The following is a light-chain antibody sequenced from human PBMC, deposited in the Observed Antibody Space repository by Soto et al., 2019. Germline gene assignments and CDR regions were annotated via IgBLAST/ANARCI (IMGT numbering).Light chain of an antibody. V-gene: IGKV3-20*01. J-gene: IGKJ2*01. Sequence: EIVLTQSPGTLSLSPGERATLSCRASQSVSSSDLAWYQQKHGQAPRLLIYGASSRATGSPERISGSGSGTDFTLTISRLEPEDIAVYYCQPYGSPPETFGHGTKLEIK. CDR3: QPYGSPPET. CDR2: GAS. CDR1: QSVSSSD.